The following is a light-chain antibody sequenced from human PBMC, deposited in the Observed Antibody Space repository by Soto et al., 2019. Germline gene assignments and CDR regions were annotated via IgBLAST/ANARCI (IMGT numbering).Light chain of an antibody. V-gene: IGLV1-40*01. Sequence: QSVLTQPPSVSGAPGQRVTISCTGSSSNIGATHDVQWYQQLPGTAPKLLIYGNSNRPSGVPDRFSGSKSGTSASLAITGLQAEDEADYYCQSYDSSLSAHYVFGTGTKLTVL. J-gene: IGLJ1*01. CDR3: QSYDSSLSAHYV. CDR1: SSNIGATHD. CDR2: GNS.